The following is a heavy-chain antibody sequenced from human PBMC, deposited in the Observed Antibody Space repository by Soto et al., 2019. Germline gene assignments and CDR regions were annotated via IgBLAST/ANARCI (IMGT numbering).Heavy chain of an antibody. CDR1: GFTFSTYP. J-gene: IGHJ4*02. CDR3: ASRRGDGYFEY. D-gene: IGHD2-21*01. Sequence: SLRLSCAASGFTFSTYPMYWVRQAPGKGLEWLAFISSDGSSRYYADSVKGRFTISRDNSKNTLFLQMSSLRAEDTAVYYCASRRGDGYFEYWGQGTLVTVSS. CDR2: ISSDGSSR. V-gene: IGHV3-30*04.